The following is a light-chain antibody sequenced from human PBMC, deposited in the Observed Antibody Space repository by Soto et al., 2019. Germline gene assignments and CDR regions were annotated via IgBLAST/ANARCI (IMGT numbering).Light chain of an antibody. CDR1: QSVDSTY. J-gene: IGKJ5*01. CDR2: ATS. V-gene: IGKV3-20*01. CDR3: QQYINSPNT. Sequence: EIVLTQSPGTLSLSPGERATLSCRASQSVDSTYLAWYQQKPDQSPRLLIYATSTRAAGIPDRFSGSGSGTDFTLTISSLQSEDFAVYYCQQYINSPNTFGQGTRLEIK.